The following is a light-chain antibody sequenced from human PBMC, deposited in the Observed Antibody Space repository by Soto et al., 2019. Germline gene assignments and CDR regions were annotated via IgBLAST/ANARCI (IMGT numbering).Light chain of an antibody. V-gene: IGKV3-15*01. Sequence: EILMTQCPATLSVSPGGRATLSCRASQSVSSNLAWYQQKPGQAPRLLIYGASTRATGIPARFSGSGSGTEFTLTISSLKSEDFVVYYCQQYSNWHLLSFGGGTKVDIK. CDR2: GAS. J-gene: IGKJ4*01. CDR3: QQYSNWHLLS. CDR1: QSVSSN.